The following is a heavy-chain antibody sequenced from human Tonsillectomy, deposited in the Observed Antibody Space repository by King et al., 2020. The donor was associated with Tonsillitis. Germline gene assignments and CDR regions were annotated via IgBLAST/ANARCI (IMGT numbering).Heavy chain of an antibody. CDR1: GGSVSSRNYY. CDR2: IYYSGST. J-gene: IGHJ4*02. Sequence: QLQESGPGLVKTSETLSLTCTVSGGSVSSRNYYWVWIRQPPGKGLEWIGFIYYSGSTYYNPSLKSRVTMSVDTSKNQFSLKLTSVTAADTAVYYCARDLEHQLVRDSFDFWGQGTLVTVSS. D-gene: IGHD6-13*01. V-gene: IGHV4-39*07. CDR3: ARDLEHQLVRDSFDF.